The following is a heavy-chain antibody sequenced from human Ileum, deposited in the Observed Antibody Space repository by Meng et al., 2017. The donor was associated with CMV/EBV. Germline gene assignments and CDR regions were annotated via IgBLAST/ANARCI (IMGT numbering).Heavy chain of an antibody. Sequence: GESLKISCEVSGFTFSNYGMHWVRQAPGKGLEWVAVIGYDGVNQNYADSVRGRFTISRDNSEKTLYLQMNSLKTEDTAVYYCARDSMKGGGFDYWGQGTLVTVSS. D-gene: IGHD3-10*01. V-gene: IGHV3-33*01. CDR2: IGYDGVNQ. CDR3: ARDSMKGGGFDY. J-gene: IGHJ4*02. CDR1: GFTFSNYG.